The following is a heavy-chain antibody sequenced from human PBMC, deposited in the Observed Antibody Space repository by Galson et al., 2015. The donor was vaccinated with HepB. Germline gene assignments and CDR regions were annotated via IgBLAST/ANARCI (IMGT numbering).Heavy chain of an antibody. V-gene: IGHV1-18*04. J-gene: IGHJ4*02. D-gene: IGHD3-3*01. CDR1: GYTFTSYG. CDR3: ARVPITIFGVVITGGDY. CDR2: ISAYNGNT. Sequence: CKASGYTFTSYGISWVRQAPGQGLEWMGWISAYNGNTNYAQKLQGRVTMTTDTSTSTAYMELRSLRSDDTAVYYCARVPITIFGVVITGGDYWGQGTLVTVSS.